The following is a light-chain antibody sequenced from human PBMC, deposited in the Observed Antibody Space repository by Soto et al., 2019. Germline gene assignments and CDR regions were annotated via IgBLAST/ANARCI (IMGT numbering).Light chain of an antibody. Sequence: QSVLTQPASMSGSPGQSITISCTGPLSDVGLYNLVSWYQHLPRKAPKLTIYEVNERPSGISDRFSGSKSGNTASLTITGLRDEDETEDYFCSYGGSSLLMFCGGTKLTVL. CDR3: CSYGGSSLLM. J-gene: IGLJ3*02. V-gene: IGLV2-23*02. CDR1: LSDVGLYNL. CDR2: EVN.